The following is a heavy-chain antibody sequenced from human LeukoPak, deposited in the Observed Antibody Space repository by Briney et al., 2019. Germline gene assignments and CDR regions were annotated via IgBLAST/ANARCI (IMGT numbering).Heavy chain of an antibody. V-gene: IGHV4-34*01. J-gene: IGHJ4*02. CDR3: ARGRGVQDY. D-gene: IGHD3-10*01. CDR1: GGSFSGYY. CDR2: INHSGST. Sequence: PSETLSLTCAVYGGSFSGYYWSWIRQPPGKGLEWIGEINHSGSTNYNPSLKSRVTISVDTSKNQYSLKLSSVTAADTAVYYCARGRGVQDYWGQGTLVTVSS.